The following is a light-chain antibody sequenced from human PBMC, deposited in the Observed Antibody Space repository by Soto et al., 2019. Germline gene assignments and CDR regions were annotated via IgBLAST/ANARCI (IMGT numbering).Light chain of an antibody. Sequence: EIVLTQSPGPLSLSPGERATLSCRASQNVGSRYLAWHQQKPGQAPRLLIYGTSNRATGIPDRFSGSGSGTDFSLTISSLEPGDLAVYYCQQYGSSPRTFGQGSKVDIK. CDR2: GTS. CDR3: QQYGSSPRT. V-gene: IGKV3-20*01. CDR1: QNVGSRY. J-gene: IGKJ1*01.